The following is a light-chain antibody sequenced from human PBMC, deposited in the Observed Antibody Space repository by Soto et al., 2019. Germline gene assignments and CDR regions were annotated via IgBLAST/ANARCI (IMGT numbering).Light chain of an antibody. CDR3: QQYNSYPYT. V-gene: IGKV1-5*03. CDR2: KAS. J-gene: IGKJ2*01. CDR1: QSVSSW. Sequence: DIQMTQSPSTLSASVGDRVTITCRASQSVSSWLAWYQQKPGKAPKLLIYKASSLESGVPSRFSGSGSGTEFTLTISSLQPDDFATYYCQQYNSYPYTFGQGTKLEIK.